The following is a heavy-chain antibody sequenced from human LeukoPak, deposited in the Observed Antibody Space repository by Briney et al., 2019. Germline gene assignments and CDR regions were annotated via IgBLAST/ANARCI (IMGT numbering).Heavy chain of an antibody. Sequence: GGSLRLSCAASGFTFSSYWMHWVRQAPGKGLVWVSRINTDGSSTSYADSVKGRFTISRDNAKNTLYLQMNSLRAEDTAVYYCARDRGQRYFDYWGQGTLVTVSS. CDR3: ARDRGQRYFDY. J-gene: IGHJ4*02. V-gene: IGHV3-74*01. CDR1: GFTFSSYW. CDR2: INTDGSST.